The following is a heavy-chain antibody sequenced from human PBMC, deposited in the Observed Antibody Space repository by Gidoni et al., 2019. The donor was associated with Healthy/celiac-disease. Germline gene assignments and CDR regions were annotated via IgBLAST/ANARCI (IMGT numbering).Heavy chain of an antibody. J-gene: IGHJ4*02. D-gene: IGHD3-10*01. CDR3: AKPTGGSGSYYLYYFDY. Sequence: EVQLLESGGGLVQPGGSLRLPCAAPGFTFSSYAMSWVRQAPGKGLEWVSAISGSGGSTYYADSVKGRFTISRDNSKNTLYLQMNSLRAEDTAVYYCAKPTGGSGSYYLYYFDYWGQGTLVTVSS. CDR2: ISGSGGST. V-gene: IGHV3-23*01. CDR1: GFTFSSYA.